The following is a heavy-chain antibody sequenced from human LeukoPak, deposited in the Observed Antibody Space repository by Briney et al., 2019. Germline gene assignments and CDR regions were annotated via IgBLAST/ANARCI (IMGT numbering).Heavy chain of an antibody. Sequence: GESLKISCKGSGYSFTSYWIGWVRQMPGKGLEWMGIIYPGDSDTRYSPSFRGQVTISADKSISTAYLQWSSLKASDTGMYYCATVRTYGDYAMNYWGQGTLVTVSS. D-gene: IGHD4-17*01. CDR2: IYPGDSDT. J-gene: IGHJ4*02. CDR3: ATVRTYGDYAMNY. CDR1: GYSFTSYW. V-gene: IGHV5-51*01.